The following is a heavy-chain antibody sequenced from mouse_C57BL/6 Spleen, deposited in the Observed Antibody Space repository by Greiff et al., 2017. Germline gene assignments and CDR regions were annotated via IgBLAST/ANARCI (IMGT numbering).Heavy chain of an antibody. CDR1: GYTFTSYW. CDR3: AEDGSSPFDD. CDR2: IDPSDSGT. V-gene: IGHV1-52*01. J-gene: IGHJ2*01. D-gene: IGHD1-1*01. Sequence: QVQLQQPGAELVRPGSSVKLSCTASGYTFTSYWMHWVKQRPIQGLEWIGNIDPSDSGTHYNQKFKGKATLTVAKSSSPAYLQLRSLTSEDAAVDDCAEDGSSPFDDWGQGTTVTVSS.